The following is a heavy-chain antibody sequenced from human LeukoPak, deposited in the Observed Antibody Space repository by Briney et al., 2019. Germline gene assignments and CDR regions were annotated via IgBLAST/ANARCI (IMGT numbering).Heavy chain of an antibody. CDR1: GYTFTGYY. D-gene: IGHD2-2*01. Sequence: ASVKVSCKASGYTFTGYYMHWVRQAPGQGLEWMGRINPNSGGTNYAQKFQGRVTMTRDTSISTAYMELSSLRSEDTAVYYCARAEVAGYCSSTSCLYVDYWGQGTLVTVSS. CDR2: INPNSGGT. CDR3: ARAEVAGYCSSTSCLYVDY. V-gene: IGHV1-2*06. J-gene: IGHJ4*02.